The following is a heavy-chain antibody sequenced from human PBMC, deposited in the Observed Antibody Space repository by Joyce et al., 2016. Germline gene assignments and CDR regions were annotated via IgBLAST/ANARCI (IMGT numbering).Heavy chain of an antibody. CDR1: GASINNYY. J-gene: IGHJ4*02. V-gene: IGHV4-59*01. CDR2: IFYTGTT. CDR3: ARGFEQWMD. D-gene: IGHD2-2*03. Sequence: QVQLQESGPGLVKPSETLSLTCTVSGASINNYYWSWIRQPPGKRLEWIGNIFYTGTTNYNPSLRSRVTISMDTSKRQFSLNLNSVNAADTAVYYCARGFEQWMDWGQGTLVSASS.